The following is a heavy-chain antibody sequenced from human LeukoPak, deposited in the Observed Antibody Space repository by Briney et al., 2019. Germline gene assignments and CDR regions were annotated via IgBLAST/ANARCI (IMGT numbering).Heavy chain of an antibody. V-gene: IGHV3-43*02. CDR1: VFTFDDYA. CDR2: ISGDGGST. D-gene: IGHD6-19*01. J-gene: IGHJ4*02. CDR3: ARSSYSSGWYGGHYFDY. Sequence: GGSLRLSCAASVFTFDDYAMHWVRQAPGKGLEWVSLISGDGGSTYYADSVKGRFTISRDNSKNSLYLQMNSLRTEDTALYYCARSSYSSGWYGGHYFDYWGQGTLVTVSS.